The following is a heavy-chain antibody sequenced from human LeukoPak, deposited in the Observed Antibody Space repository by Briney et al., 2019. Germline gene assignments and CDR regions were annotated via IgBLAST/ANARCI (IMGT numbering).Heavy chain of an antibody. V-gene: IGHV1-2*02. J-gene: IGHJ5*02. D-gene: IGHD3-9*01. CDR3: ARVGALRYFDWLLFS. CDR1: GYTFTGYY. CDR2: INPNSGGT. Sequence: VSVKVSCKASGYTFTGYYMHWVRQAPGQGLEWMGWINPNSGGTNYAQKFQGRVTMTRDTSISTAYMELSRLRSDDTAVYYCARVGALRYFDWLLFSWGQGTLVTVSS.